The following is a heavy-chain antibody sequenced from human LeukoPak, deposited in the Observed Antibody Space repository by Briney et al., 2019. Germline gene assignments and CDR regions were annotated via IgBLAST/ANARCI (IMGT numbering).Heavy chain of an antibody. Sequence: GGSLRLSCAASGFTFSSYSMNWVRQAPGKGLEWVSYISSSSSTIYYADSVKGRFTISRDNAKNSLYLQMNSLRAEDTAVYYCAKGGIAAAGMYFDYWGQGTLVTVSS. CDR1: GFTFSSYS. V-gene: IGHV3-48*04. D-gene: IGHD6-13*01. CDR2: ISSSSSTI. J-gene: IGHJ4*02. CDR3: AKGGIAAAGMYFDY.